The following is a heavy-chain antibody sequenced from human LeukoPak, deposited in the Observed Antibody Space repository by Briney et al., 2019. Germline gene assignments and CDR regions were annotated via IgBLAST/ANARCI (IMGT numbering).Heavy chain of an antibody. V-gene: IGHV1-18*01. Sequence: ASVKVSCKASGYTFTSYGISSVRQAPGQGLEWMGWISAYDGNTNYAQKLQGRVTMTTDTSTSTAYMELRSLRSDDTAVYYCARTTGRVVPAAIGNDAFDIWGQGTMVTVSS. CDR1: GYTFTSYG. CDR3: ARTTGRVVPAAIGNDAFDI. D-gene: IGHD2-2*01. CDR2: ISAYDGNT. J-gene: IGHJ3*02.